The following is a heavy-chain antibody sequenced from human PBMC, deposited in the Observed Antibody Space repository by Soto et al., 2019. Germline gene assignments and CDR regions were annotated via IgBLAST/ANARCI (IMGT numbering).Heavy chain of an antibody. D-gene: IGHD3-22*01. Sequence: SETLSLTCTVSGGSISSYYWSWIRQPPGKGLEWIGYIYYSGRTNYNPSLKSRVTISRDTSKNQFSLKLSSVTAADTAVYYCARGYYYDSSGYYHFDYWGQGALVTVSS. CDR2: IYYSGRT. V-gene: IGHV4-59*01. J-gene: IGHJ4*02. CDR3: ARGYYYDSSGYYHFDY. CDR1: GGSISSYY.